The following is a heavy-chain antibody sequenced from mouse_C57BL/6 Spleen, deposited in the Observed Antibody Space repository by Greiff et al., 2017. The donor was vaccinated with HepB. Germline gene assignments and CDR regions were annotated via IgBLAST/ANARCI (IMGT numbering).Heavy chain of an antibody. CDR1: GYTFTNYW. CDR3: ARSDNWAFDY. J-gene: IGHJ2*01. D-gene: IGHD4-1*01. Sequence: QVHVKQSGAELVRPGTSVKMSCKASGYTFTNYWIGWAKQRPGHGLEWIGDIYPGGGYTNYNEKFKGKATLTADKSSSTAYMQFSSLTSEDSAIYYCARSDNWAFDYWGQGTTLTVSS. V-gene: IGHV1-63*01. CDR2: IYPGGGYT.